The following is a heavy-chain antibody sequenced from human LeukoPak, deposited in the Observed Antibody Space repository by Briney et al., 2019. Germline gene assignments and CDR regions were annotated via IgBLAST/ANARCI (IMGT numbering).Heavy chain of an antibody. CDR1: GFTFSSYG. CDR2: ISYDGSNK. CDR3: ANKGLLWFGDPPAFDI. Sequence: GRSLRRSCAASGFTFSSYGMHWVRQAPGKGLEGVAVISYDGSNKYYADSVKGRFTISRDNSKNTLYLQMNSLRAEDTAVYYCANKGLLWFGDPPAFDIWGQGTMVTVSS. V-gene: IGHV3-30*18. J-gene: IGHJ3*02. D-gene: IGHD3-10*01.